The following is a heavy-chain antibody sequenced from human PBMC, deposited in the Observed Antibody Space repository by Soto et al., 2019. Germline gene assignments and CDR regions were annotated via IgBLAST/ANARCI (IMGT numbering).Heavy chain of an antibody. CDR2: ISGSGGST. J-gene: IGHJ4*02. Sequence: GGSLRLSCAASGVTFSSYAMSWVRQAPGKGLEWVSAISGSGGSTYYADSVKGRFTISRDNSKNTLYLQMNSLRAEDTAVYYCAKDLAGSSSWFLFDYWGQGTLVTVSS. V-gene: IGHV3-23*01. CDR1: GVTFSSYA. CDR3: AKDLAGSSSWFLFDY. D-gene: IGHD6-13*01.